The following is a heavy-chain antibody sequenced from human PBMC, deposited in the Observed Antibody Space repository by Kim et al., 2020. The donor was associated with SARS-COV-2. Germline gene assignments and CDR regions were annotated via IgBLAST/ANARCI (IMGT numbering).Heavy chain of an antibody. V-gene: IGHV3-53*01. Sequence: YAGSVKGRFTISRDNSKNTLYLQMNDLRVDDTAVYYCAGDRTSSRAAPSWGQGTLVTVSP. CDR3: AGDRTSSRAAPS. J-gene: IGHJ4*02. D-gene: IGHD6-19*01.